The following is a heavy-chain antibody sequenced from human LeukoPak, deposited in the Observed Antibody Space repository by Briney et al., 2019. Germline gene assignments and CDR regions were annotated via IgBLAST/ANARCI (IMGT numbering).Heavy chain of an antibody. CDR3: ARDPGYCSSTSCYFDY. D-gene: IGHD2-2*01. Sequence: GGSLRLSCAASGFTFSSYSMSWVRQAPGKGLEWVSSISGSGGRIDYADSVKGRFTISRDNSKNTLYLQINSLRAEDTAVYYCARDPGYCSSTSCYFDYWGQGTLVTVSS. V-gene: IGHV3-23*01. CDR1: GFTFSSYS. CDR2: ISGSGGRI. J-gene: IGHJ4*02.